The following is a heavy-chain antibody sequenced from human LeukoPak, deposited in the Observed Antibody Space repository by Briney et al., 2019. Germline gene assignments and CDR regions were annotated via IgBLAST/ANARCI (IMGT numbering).Heavy chain of an antibody. CDR3: ATDGGRN. CDR1: GYTFNNHD. J-gene: IGHJ4*02. V-gene: IGHV1-18*01. D-gene: IGHD3-16*01. CDR2: INTYSANT. Sequence: ASVKVSCKASGYTFNNHDINWVRQAPGRGLEWMGWINTYSANTNYAQEFQDRVTMTEDTSTDTAYMELSSLRSEDTAVYYCATDGGRNWGQGTLATVSS.